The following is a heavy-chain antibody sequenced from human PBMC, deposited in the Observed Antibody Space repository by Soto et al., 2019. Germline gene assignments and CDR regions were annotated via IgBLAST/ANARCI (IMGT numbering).Heavy chain of an antibody. CDR2: ISARGGRS. V-gene: IGHV3-23*01. J-gene: IGHJ4*02. Sequence: EVQLLESGGGLVQPGGSLRLACAASGFSFSSYAMVWVRQAPGKGLEWVSDISARGGRSYFADFVKGRFTISRDNSKNVLSLEMNSLRAEDTATNFCAKGSMEYSATGDHCGKGTMVLVSS. CDR1: GFSFSSYA. D-gene: IGHD5-12*01. CDR3: AKGSMEYSATGDH.